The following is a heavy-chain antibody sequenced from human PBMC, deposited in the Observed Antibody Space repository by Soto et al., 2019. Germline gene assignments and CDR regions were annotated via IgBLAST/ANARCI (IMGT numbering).Heavy chain of an antibody. CDR1: GFTFSSYG. CDR3: VRGTMAPGLDH. J-gene: IGHJ4*02. CDR2: IWYDGSNK. D-gene: IGHD3-3*01. Sequence: GGSLRLSCAASGFTFSSYGMHWVRQAPGKGLEWVAVIWYDGSNKYYADSVKGRFTISIDDSKNTLYLQMNSLRAEDTAVYYCVRGTMAPGLDHWGQGTLVTVS. V-gene: IGHV3-33*01.